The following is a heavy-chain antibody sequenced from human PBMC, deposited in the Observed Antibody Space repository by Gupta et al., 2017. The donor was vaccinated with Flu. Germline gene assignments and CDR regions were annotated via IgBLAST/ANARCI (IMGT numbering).Heavy chain of an antibody. V-gene: IGHV4-39*01. CDR3: AIQPAWRGEWYFDL. Sequence: RQPPGKCLEWVGGMKYSEHTYNNPSLKSRVTISVDPSKNQFSLKLTSVTAPDTAVYYSAIQPAWRGEWYFDLWGRGTLVTVSS. CDR2: MKYSEHT. D-gene: IGHD3-10*01. J-gene: IGHJ2*01.